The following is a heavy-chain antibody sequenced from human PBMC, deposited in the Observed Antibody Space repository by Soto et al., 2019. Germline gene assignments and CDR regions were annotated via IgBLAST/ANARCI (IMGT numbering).Heavy chain of an antibody. Sequence: EVQLVESGGGLVQPGGSLRLSCAASGFTFSSYSMNWVRQAPGKGLEWVSYISSSSSTIYYADSVKGRFTISRDNAKNSLYLQMNGLRDEDTAVYYCARVRIDIVGATWYFDYWGQGTLVTVSS. CDR1: GFTFSSYS. J-gene: IGHJ4*02. D-gene: IGHD1-26*01. CDR2: ISSSSSTI. CDR3: ARVRIDIVGATWYFDY. V-gene: IGHV3-48*02.